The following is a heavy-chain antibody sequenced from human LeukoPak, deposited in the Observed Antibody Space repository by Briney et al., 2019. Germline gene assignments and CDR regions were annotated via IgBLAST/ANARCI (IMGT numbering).Heavy chain of an antibody. D-gene: IGHD3-10*01. J-gene: IGHJ4*02. V-gene: IGHV4-34*01. CDR1: GGSFSGYY. Sequence: PSETLSLTCAVYGGSFSGYYWSWIRQPPGKGLEWIGEINHSGSTNYNPSLKSRVTISVDTSKNQFSLKLSSVTAADTAVYYCARGGLWLRFAHFDYWGQGTLVTVSS. CDR3: ARGGLWLRFAHFDY. CDR2: INHSGST.